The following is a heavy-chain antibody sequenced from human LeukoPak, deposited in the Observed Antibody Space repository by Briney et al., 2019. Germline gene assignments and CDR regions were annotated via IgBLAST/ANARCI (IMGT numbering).Heavy chain of an antibody. CDR2: INPSGGST. CDR3: ARVITMVRGVILPVSGFDY. CDR1: GYTLTSYF. J-gene: IGHJ4*02. V-gene: IGHV1-46*01. Sequence: ASVKASCKASGYTLTSYFIHSVRQTPGQGLEWMGIINPSGGSTSYAQKFQGRVTMTRDTSTSTVYIELSSLRSEDTAVYYCARVITMVRGVILPVSGFDYWGQGTLVTVSS. D-gene: IGHD3-10*01.